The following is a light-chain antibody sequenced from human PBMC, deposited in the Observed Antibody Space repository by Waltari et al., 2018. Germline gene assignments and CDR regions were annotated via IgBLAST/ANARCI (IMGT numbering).Light chain of an antibody. J-gene: IGLJ3*02. CDR1: SSNIGSNF. Sequence: QSVLTQPPSASGTPGQRVTISCSGSSSNIGSNFVCWYQHLPGTAPKLLIYRNDQRPPGVPDRFSGSRSGTSASLAISGLRSEDEADYYCAAWDDSLTVRFGGGTKLTVL. CDR2: RND. V-gene: IGLV1-47*01. CDR3: AAWDDSLTVR.